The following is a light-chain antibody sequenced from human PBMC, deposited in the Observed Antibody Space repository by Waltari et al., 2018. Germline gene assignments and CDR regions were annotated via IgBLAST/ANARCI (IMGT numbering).Light chain of an antibody. CDR1: SSKTGSNY. Sequence: QSVLTPPPSASGTPGQRDTISRSGSSSKTGSNYVNWYQQLPVTAPKLLSYRNDQRPXXXXXXXXGSKSGTSASLAISGLRSEDEADYYCAAWDDSLSGYVFGTGTKVTVL. CDR2: RND. J-gene: IGLJ1*01. V-gene: IGLV1-47*01. CDR3: AAWDDSLSGYV.